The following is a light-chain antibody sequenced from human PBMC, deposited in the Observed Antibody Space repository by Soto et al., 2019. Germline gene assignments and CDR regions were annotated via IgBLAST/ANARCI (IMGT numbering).Light chain of an antibody. V-gene: IGKV3-15*01. CDR2: GAT. Sequence: EIVVKQSPATLSVSPGERATLSCRASQRGRSKLAWYQHIPRQAPRLLISGATTRATGIPTRFSGSESGTEFTLTIGSLQFEDVALYYCLQYYGWPKTFGQGTKVELK. CDR1: QRGRSK. J-gene: IGKJ1*01. CDR3: LQYYGWPKT.